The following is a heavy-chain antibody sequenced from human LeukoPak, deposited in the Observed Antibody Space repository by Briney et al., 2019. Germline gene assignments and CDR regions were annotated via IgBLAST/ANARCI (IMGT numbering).Heavy chain of an antibody. D-gene: IGHD4-23*01. CDR2: IIVSTGDT. J-gene: IGHJ6*04. V-gene: IGHV1-18*01. CDR1: GYSFVLYG. CDR3: ARGGVTSVVDV. Sequence: ASVKVSCKASGYSFVLYGISWVRQAPGEGPEWMGWIIVSTGDTNYAQKLQGRVTMTTDTSTSTAYMELRSLTSDDTAVYYCARGGVTSVVDVWGKGTTVTISS.